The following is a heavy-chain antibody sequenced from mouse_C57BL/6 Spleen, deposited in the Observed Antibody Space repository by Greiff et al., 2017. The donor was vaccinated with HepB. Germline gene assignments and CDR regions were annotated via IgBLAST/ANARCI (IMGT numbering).Heavy chain of an antibody. D-gene: IGHD2-5*01. V-gene: IGHV1-50*01. CDR2: IDPSDSYT. J-gene: IGHJ4*01. Sequence: VQLQQPGAELVKPGASVKLSCKASGYTFTSYWMQWVKQRPGQGLEWIGEIDPSDSYTNYNQKFKGKATLTVDTTSSTAYMQLSSLTSEDSAVYYCARGYSNYAMDYWGQGTSVTVSS. CDR1: GYTFTSYW. CDR3: ARGYSNYAMDY.